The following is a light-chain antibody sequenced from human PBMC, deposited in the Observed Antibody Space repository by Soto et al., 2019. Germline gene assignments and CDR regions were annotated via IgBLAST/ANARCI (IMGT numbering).Light chain of an antibody. J-gene: IGKJ1*01. CDR1: QSIDRC. Sequence: IQMPQSPSTLSASVGDRVTITCRASQSIDRCVAWYQQRPGKAPELLIYDASILQSGVPSRFSGSGSGTEFTLTISSLQPEDFATYYCLQHNSYLPTFGQGTKV. CDR3: LQHNSYLPT. CDR2: DAS. V-gene: IGKV1-5*01.